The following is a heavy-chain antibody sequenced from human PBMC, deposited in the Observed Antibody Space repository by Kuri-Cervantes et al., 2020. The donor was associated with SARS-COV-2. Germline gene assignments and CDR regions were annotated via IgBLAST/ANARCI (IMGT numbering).Heavy chain of an antibody. D-gene: IGHD6-13*01. J-gene: IGHJ4*02. CDR2: IKQDGSEK. V-gene: IGHV3-7*01. CDR1: GFTFSSYW. Sequence: GESLKISCAASGFTFSSYWMSWVRQAPGKGLEWVANIKQDGSEKYYVDSVKGRFTISRDNAKNTLYLQMNSLRAEDTAVYYCAGLYSSSWSYDYWGQGTLVTVSS. CDR3: AGLYSSSWSYDY.